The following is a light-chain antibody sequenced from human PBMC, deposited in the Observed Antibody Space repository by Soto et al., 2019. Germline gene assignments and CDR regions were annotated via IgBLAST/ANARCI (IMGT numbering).Light chain of an antibody. V-gene: IGLV1-51*01. CDR1: SSDIGAGY. Sequence: QSVLTQPLSVSGAPGERVTISCTGSSSDIGAGYRVRWYQQVPGTAPKLLIYDDNKRPSGIPDRFSGSKSGTSATLGITGFQTGDEADYYCGSWDSSLSAYVFGTGTKVTVL. J-gene: IGLJ1*01. CDR3: GSWDSSLSAYV. CDR2: DDN.